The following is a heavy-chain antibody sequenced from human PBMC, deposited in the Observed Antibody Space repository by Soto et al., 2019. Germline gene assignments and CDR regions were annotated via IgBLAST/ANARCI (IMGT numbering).Heavy chain of an antibody. V-gene: IGHV4-30-4*01. CDR2: IYYSGNT. D-gene: IGHD3-16*01. CDR1: GGSISSGDYY. J-gene: IGHJ3*02. CDR3: ARLLPSGGAFDI. Sequence: QVQLQESGPGLVKPSQTLSLTCTVSGGSISSGDYYWSWIRQPPGKGLEWVGYIYYSGNTYYNPSLKSRITISVDTSTNNFFLKVNSVTAADTAVYYCARLLPSGGAFDIWGQGTMVTVYS.